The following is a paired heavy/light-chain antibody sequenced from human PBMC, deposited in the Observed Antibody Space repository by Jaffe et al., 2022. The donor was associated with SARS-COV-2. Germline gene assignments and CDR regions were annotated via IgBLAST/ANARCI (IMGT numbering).Light chain of an antibody. CDR1: QDIGNF. CDR3: QQYEDLPFT. Sequence: QMTQSPSSLSASVGDRVTITCQATQDIGNFLSWSQHKPGKAPKLLISSTYNLAPGVPSRFSGSGSGTTYTLTITGLQPDDFATYFCQQYEDLPFTFGQGTKVES. J-gene: IGKJ2*01. CDR2: STY. V-gene: IGKV1-33*01.
Heavy chain of an antibody. Sequence: QVQLVESGGGLVTPGGSLRLSCGGSRFLFSDFSMNWIRQAPGTRLEWLSYINHDGSTTYYADSVEGRFTISRDNEKQSLYLQMDSLRGEDTAVYYCVRGHRSGWGYFQYWGQGALVTVSS. J-gene: IGHJ4*02. V-gene: IGHV3-11*01. CDR1: RFLFSDFS. CDR3: VRGHRSGWGYFQY. CDR2: INHDGSTT. D-gene: IGHD6-19*01.